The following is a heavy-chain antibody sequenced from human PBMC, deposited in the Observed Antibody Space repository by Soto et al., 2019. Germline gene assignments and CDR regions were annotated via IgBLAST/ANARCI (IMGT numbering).Heavy chain of an antibody. CDR1: GGSFSGYY. CDR2: INLSGST. CDR3: ARSYGYNYDY. Sequence: QVQLPQWGAGLLKPSETLSLTCAVYGGSFSGYYWSLIRQPPGKGLEWIGEINLSGSTNYNPSLKSRVTISVDTSKNQFSLKLSSVTAADTAVYYCARSYGYNYDYWGQGTLVTVSS. D-gene: IGHD5-12*01. J-gene: IGHJ4*02. V-gene: IGHV4-34*01.